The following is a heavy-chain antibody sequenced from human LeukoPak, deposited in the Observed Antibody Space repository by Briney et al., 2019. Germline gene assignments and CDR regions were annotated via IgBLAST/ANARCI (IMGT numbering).Heavy chain of an antibody. CDR3: ARGGDTSSWYAWFDP. V-gene: IGHV4-59*01. Sequence: SETLSLTCTVSGDSISNYCWSWIRQPPGKGLEWIGYIYHSGSTKYNPSLKSRVTISIDTSKHQFSLKLSSVTAADTAMYYCARGGDTSSWYAWFDPWGQGTLVTVSS. CDR1: GDSISNYC. CDR2: IYHSGST. J-gene: IGHJ5*02. D-gene: IGHD6-13*01.